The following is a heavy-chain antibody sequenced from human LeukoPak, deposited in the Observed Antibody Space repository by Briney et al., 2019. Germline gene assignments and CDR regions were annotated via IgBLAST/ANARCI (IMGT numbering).Heavy chain of an antibody. CDR1: GFTFSSYA. CDR3: ATYRQVLLPFES. D-gene: IGHD2-8*02. Sequence: PGGSLRLSCAASGFTFSSYAMYWVRQAPGKGLEWVLGVSDSGDGTHYADSVKGRFTISRDNSKSTLSLQMNSLRAEDTATYYCATYRQVLLPFESWGQGTLVTVSS. V-gene: IGHV3-23*01. CDR2: VSDSGDGT. J-gene: IGHJ4*02.